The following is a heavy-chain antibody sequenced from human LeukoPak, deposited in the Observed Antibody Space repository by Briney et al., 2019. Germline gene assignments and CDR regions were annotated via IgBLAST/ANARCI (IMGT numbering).Heavy chain of an antibody. CDR3: ASRPFLYGFRTYFDN. V-gene: IGHV4-34*01. J-gene: IGHJ4*02. D-gene: IGHD3-10*01. CDR2: MKQSGPP. Sequence: SETLSLPCALYVGSFSALHWKCIRQSPARGVEGLGEMKQSGPPRYNPSLQSRVTISVDKSKNQFSLNVRSVTAADTAVYYCASRPFLYGFRTYFDNWAQGTLVTVSS. CDR1: VGSFSALH.